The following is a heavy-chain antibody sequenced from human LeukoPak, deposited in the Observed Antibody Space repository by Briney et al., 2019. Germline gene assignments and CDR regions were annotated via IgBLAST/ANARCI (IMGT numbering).Heavy chain of an antibody. CDR1: GFTFSSYS. D-gene: IGHD3-10*01. V-gene: IGHV3-21*01. J-gene: IGHJ4*02. CDR2: ISSSSSYI. Sequence: GGSLRLSCAASGFTFSSYSMNWVRQAPGKGLEWVSSISSSSSYIYYADSVKGRFTISRDNAKNSLYLQMNSLRAEDTAVYYCARPYNYYGLGSYCYGYWGQGALVTVSS. CDR3: ARPYNYYGLGSYCYGY.